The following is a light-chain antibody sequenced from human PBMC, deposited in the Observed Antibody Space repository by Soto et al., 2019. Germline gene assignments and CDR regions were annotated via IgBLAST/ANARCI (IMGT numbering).Light chain of an antibody. V-gene: IGKV1-5*01. Sequence: DIQMTQSPSTLSASVGDRVTITCRASQSISSWLAWYQQKPGKAPKLLIYDAPSLESGVPSRFSGSGSGTEFTLTISSLQPDDFATYYCQQYNSYSHAFGQGTKVDIK. CDR3: QQYNSYSHA. CDR2: DAP. J-gene: IGKJ1*01. CDR1: QSISSW.